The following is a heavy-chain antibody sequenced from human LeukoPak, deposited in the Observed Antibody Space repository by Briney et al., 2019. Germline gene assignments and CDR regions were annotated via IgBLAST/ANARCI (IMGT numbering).Heavy chain of an antibody. CDR2: ISDDGSRT. Sequence: GGSLRLSCAASGFTFNIYAMHWVRQAPGKGLEWVAFISDDGSRTYYSNSVKGRFTISRDYSRKTLFVQVNSLRPEDTAMYYCARGTGSGSFLIDYWGQGTLVTVSS. V-gene: IGHV3-30-3*01. J-gene: IGHJ4*02. CDR1: GFTFNIYA. D-gene: IGHD3-10*01. CDR3: ARGTGSGSFLIDY.